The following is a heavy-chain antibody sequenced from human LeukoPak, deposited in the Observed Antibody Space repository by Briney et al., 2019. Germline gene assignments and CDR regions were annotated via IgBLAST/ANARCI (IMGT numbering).Heavy chain of an antibody. J-gene: IGHJ4*02. CDR1: GGSISSYY. CDR2: IYYSGST. Sequence: SGTLSLTCTVSGGSISSYYWSWIRQPPGKGLEWIGYIYYSGSTNYNPSLKSRVTISVDTSKNQFSLKLSSVTAADTAVYYCARLGSDYWGQGTLVTVSS. V-gene: IGHV4-59*08. CDR3: ARLGSDY.